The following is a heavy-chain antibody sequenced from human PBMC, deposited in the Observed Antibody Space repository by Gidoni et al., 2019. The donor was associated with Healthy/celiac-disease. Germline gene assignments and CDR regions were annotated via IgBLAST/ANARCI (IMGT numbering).Heavy chain of an antibody. CDR3: ARDLEEYYDILTGGFDP. J-gene: IGHJ5*02. CDR2: IWYDGSNK. CDR1: GFTFSSYG. Sequence: QGQLVESGGGVVQPGRSLRLSCAASGFTFSSYGMHWVRQAPGKGLEWVAVIWYDGSNKYYADSVKGRFTISRDNSKNTLYLQMNSLRAEDTAVYYCARDLEEYYDILTGGFDPWGQGTLVTVSS. V-gene: IGHV3-33*01. D-gene: IGHD3-9*01.